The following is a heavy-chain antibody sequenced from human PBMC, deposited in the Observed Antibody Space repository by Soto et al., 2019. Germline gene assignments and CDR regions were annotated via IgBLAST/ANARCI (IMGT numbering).Heavy chain of an antibody. J-gene: IGHJ6*02. CDR1: GFTFSGSA. CDR2: IRSKANSYAT. CDR3: TSPQYSGSYHTYYYYGMDV. D-gene: IGHD1-26*01. Sequence: GGSLRLSCAASGFTFSGSAMHWVRQASGKGLEWVGRIRSKANSYATAYAASVKGRFTISRDDSKNTAYLQMNSLKTEETAVYYCTSPQYSGSYHTYYYYGMDVWGQGTTVTVSS. V-gene: IGHV3-73*01.